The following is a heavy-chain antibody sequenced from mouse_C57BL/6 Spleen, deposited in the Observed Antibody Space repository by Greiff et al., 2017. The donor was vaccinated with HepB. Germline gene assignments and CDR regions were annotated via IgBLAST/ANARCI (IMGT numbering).Heavy chain of an antibody. Sequence: VKLQESGPELVKPGASVKISCKASGYAFSSSWMNWVKQRPGKGLEWIGRIYPGDGDTNYNGKFKGKATLTADKSSSTAYMQLSSLTSEDSAVYFCARSKYYGSETYYFDYWGQGTTLTVSS. CDR3: ARSKYYGSETYYFDY. V-gene: IGHV1-82*01. J-gene: IGHJ2*01. D-gene: IGHD1-1*01. CDR2: IYPGDGDT. CDR1: GYAFSSSW.